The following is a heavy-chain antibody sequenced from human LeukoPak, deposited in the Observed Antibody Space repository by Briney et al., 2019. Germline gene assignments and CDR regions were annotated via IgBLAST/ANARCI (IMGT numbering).Heavy chain of an antibody. Sequence: PSETLSLTCAVSGYSISSGYYWGWIRQPPGKGLEWIGSIYYSGSTYYNPSLKSRVTISVDTSKNQFSLKLSSVTAADTAVYYCARALGTMVRGTNYYYYYYMDVWGKGTTVTVSS. CDR2: IYYSGST. CDR1: GYSISSGYY. V-gene: IGHV4-38-2*01. D-gene: IGHD3-10*01. J-gene: IGHJ6*03. CDR3: ARALGTMVRGTNYYYYYYMDV.